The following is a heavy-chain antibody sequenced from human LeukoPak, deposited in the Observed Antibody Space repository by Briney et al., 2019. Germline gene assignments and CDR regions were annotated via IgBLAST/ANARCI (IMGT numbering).Heavy chain of an antibody. CDR1: GFSFRRYA. V-gene: IGHV3-23*01. CDR3: AKEEMPHAFDL. CDR2: ISGPGPST. D-gene: IGHD5-24*01. J-gene: IGHJ3*01. Sequence: GGSLRLSCAAAGFSFRRYAMNWVRQAPGRGLEWVAVISGPGPSTVYADSVKGRFTISRDNSKNTLFLQLDSLRVEDTAIYYCAKEEMPHAFDLWGQGTMVTVSS.